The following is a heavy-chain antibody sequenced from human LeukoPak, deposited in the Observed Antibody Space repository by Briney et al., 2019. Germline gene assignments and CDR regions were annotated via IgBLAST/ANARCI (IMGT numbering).Heavy chain of an antibody. CDR3: ARVNAPVATFDY. Sequence: PSETLSLTCTVSGYSIGTTYYGGWIRQPPGQGLEWIATISHSGSAYYTPSLRSRLTISLDTSKNQFSLKLTSVTAADTAVYYCARVNAPVATFDYWGQGALVTVSS. CDR2: ISHSGSA. CDR1: GYSIGTTYY. D-gene: IGHD2-21*01. J-gene: IGHJ4*02. V-gene: IGHV4-38-2*02.